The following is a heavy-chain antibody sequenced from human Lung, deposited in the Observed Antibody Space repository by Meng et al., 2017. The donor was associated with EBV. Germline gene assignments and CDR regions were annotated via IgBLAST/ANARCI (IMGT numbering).Heavy chain of an antibody. CDR1: GFSLSTRGVG. D-gene: IGHD6-6*01. J-gene: IGHJ4*02. CDR2: IYWDDDK. V-gene: IGHV2-5*02. CDR3: AHLITARPFDY. Sequence: QITLKGSGPTLVKPPQTLPLTCAFSGFSLSTRGVGVGWIRQPPGKALEWLALIYWDDDKRYNPSLKSRLTITKDTSKNQVVLSVTNMDPVDTATYYCAHLITARPFDYWGQGTLVTVSS.